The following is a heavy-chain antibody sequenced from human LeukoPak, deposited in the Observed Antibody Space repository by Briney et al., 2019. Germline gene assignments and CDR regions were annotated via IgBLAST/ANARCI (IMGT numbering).Heavy chain of an antibody. V-gene: IGHV3-7*01. CDR3: ARAGTTGSVDY. Sequence: WGSLRLSCAASGFTFISYAMNWVRQAPGKGLEWVANINQDGGAKYYVDSMKGRFTISRDNDKNSLYLQMNSLSADDTAVYYCARAGTTGSVDYWGQGSLVTVSS. CDR2: INQDGGAK. CDR1: GFTFISYA. D-gene: IGHD1-14*01. J-gene: IGHJ4*02.